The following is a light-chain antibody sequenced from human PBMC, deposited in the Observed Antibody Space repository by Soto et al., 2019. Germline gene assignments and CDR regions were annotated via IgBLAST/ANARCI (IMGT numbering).Light chain of an antibody. CDR1: QSVSSN. Sequence: EIVMTQSPATLSVSPGERATLSCRASQSVSSNLAWYQQKPGQAPRLLIYGASTRATGIPARFSGSGSGTEFTLTISRLQSDDFAVYYWQQYNTWWTFGQGTKVEIK. CDR3: QQYNTWWT. J-gene: IGKJ1*01. V-gene: IGKV3-15*01. CDR2: GAS.